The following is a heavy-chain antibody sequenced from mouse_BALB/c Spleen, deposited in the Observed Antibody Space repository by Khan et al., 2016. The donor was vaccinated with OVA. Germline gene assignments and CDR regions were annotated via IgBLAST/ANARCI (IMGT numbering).Heavy chain of an antibody. D-gene: IGHD1-1*01. CDR1: GYTFTNYW. Sequence: QVQLQQSGAELVRPGTSVKLSCKASGYTFTNYWINWVKQRPGQGLEWIGNIYPSDSYTNYNQKFKDKASLTVDKSSSTAYIQFSSPTSEDSAVYYCTRGGTTVDAMDYWGQGTSVTVSS. CDR2: IYPSDSYT. J-gene: IGHJ4*01. V-gene: IGHV1-69*02. CDR3: TRGGTTVDAMDY.